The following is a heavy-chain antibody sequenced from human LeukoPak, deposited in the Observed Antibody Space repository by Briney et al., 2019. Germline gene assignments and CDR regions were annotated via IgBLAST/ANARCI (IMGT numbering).Heavy chain of an antibody. J-gene: IGHJ5*02. CDR1: GGSISSSSYY. Sequence: SETLSLTCTVSGGSISSSSYYWGWIRQPPGKGLEWIGSIYYSGGTYYNPSLKSRVTISVDTSKNQFSLKLRSVTAADTAVYYCARKEGGQLVNTRRWFDPWGQGTLVTVSS. CDR2: IYYSGGT. V-gene: IGHV4-39*07. D-gene: IGHD6-13*01. CDR3: ARKEGGQLVNTRRWFDP.